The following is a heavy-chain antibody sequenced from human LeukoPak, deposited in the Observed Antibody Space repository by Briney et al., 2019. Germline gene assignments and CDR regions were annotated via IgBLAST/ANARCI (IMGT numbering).Heavy chain of an antibody. Sequence: PGGSLRLSCAVSGITLSNYGMSWVRQAPGKGLEWVAGISGSGGSTNYADSVKGRLTISRDNPKNTLYLQMNVLRAEDTAVYFCAKRGVVIRVILVGFHKEAYYFDSWGQGALVTVSS. V-gene: IGHV3-23*01. J-gene: IGHJ4*02. D-gene: IGHD3-22*01. CDR3: AKRGVVIRVILVGFHKEAYYFDS. CDR1: GITLSNYG. CDR2: ISGSGGST.